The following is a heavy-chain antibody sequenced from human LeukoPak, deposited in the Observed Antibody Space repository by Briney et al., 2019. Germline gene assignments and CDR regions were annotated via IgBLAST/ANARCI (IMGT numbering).Heavy chain of an antibody. CDR2: IFYTGRA. J-gene: IGHJ4*02. D-gene: IGHD5-24*01. Sequence: SETLSLTCTVSRGSISPDHCAWIRQPPGKGLEWIGYIFYTGRARYNPSLKSRVTISVDTSKNQFSLKLSSVTAADTAVYYCARDRDGYNHLDYWGQGTLVTVSS. CDR3: ARDRDGYNHLDY. V-gene: IGHV4-59*01. CDR1: RGSISPDH.